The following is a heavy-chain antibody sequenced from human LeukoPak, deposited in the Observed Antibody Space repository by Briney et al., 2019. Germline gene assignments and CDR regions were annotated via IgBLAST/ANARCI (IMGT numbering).Heavy chain of an antibody. Sequence: PGRSLRLSCVASGFPFGNYAMHWVRQTPGKGLEWVAGIPWNNDIITYADSVRGRFTVSGDNAKNSVYLQMDSLKPEDTALYHCVRGDWLDFWGQGTLVTVSS. CDR2: IPWNNDII. D-gene: IGHD5-24*01. CDR1: GFPFGNYA. V-gene: IGHV3-9*01. CDR3: VRGDWLDF. J-gene: IGHJ5*01.